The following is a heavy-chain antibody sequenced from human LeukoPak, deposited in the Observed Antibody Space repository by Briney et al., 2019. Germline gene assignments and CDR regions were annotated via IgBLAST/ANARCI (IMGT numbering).Heavy chain of an antibody. J-gene: IGHJ3*01. CDR1: GGSFSGYY. CDR3: ASPGLHDAFDV. D-gene: IGHD4-11*01. CDR2: INHSGST. Sequence: PSETLSLTCAVYGGSFSGYYWSWIRQPPGKGLEWIGEINHSGSTNYNLSLKSRVTISVDTSKNQFSLKLTSVTAADTAVYFCASPGLHDAFDVWGLGTMVTVSS. V-gene: IGHV4-34*01.